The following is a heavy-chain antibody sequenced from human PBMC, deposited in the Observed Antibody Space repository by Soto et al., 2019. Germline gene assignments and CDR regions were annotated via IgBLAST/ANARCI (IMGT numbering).Heavy chain of an antibody. CDR3: AKAPAPDYGGVGDS. V-gene: IGHV3-30-3*01. CDR2: MSDDGSHK. CDR1: GFSFSRYT. J-gene: IGHJ5*01. Sequence: QVQLVESGGGVVQPGRSLRLSCAASGFSFSRYTMHWVRQAPGKGLEWVAVMSDDGSHKYYADSVKGRLTISRDNSKNTLYLQLNSLRAEDTALYYCAKAPAPDYGGVGDSWGQGTLVTVSS. D-gene: IGHD4-17*01.